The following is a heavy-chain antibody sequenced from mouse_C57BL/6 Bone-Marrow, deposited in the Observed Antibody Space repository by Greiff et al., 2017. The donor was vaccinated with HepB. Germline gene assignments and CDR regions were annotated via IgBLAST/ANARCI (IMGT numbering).Heavy chain of an antibody. CDR1: GYAFSSYW. D-gene: IGHD1-1*01. V-gene: IGHV1-80*01. Sequence: QVQLKESGAELVKPGASVKISCKASGYAFSSYWMNWVKQRPGKGLEWIGQIYPGDGDTNYNGKFKGKATLTADKSSSTAYMQLSSLTSEDSAVYFCARSTTVVVRGYAMDYWGQGTSVTVSS. CDR3: ARSTTVVVRGYAMDY. CDR2: IYPGDGDT. J-gene: IGHJ4*01.